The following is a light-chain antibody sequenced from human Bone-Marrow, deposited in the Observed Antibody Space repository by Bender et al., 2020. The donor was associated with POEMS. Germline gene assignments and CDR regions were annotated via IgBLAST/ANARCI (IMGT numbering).Light chain of an antibody. CDR2: SSD. Sequence: SVLTQPPSASGTPGQRVIISCLGSSSNTGSHTVNWYQQLPGTAPKLLIYSSDRRPSGVPDRFSGSKSGTSASLAIGGLQAEDEADYYCSSFTGINNPVVFGGGTKLTVL. J-gene: IGLJ2*01. CDR1: SSNTGSHT. V-gene: IGLV1-44*01. CDR3: SSFTGINNPVV.